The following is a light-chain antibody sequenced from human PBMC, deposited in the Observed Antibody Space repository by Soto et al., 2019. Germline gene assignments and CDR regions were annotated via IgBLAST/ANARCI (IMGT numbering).Light chain of an antibody. CDR1: SSDVGGYDH. Sequence: QSVLTQPASVSGSPGQSITISCTGTSSDVGGYDHVSWYQLHPGKAPKLMVFGVSNRPSGVSFRFSGSKSGNTASLTISGLQAEDEADYFCSSYSISTAYLFGTGTKVTVL. CDR3: SSYSISTAYL. CDR2: GVS. V-gene: IGLV2-14*01. J-gene: IGLJ1*01.